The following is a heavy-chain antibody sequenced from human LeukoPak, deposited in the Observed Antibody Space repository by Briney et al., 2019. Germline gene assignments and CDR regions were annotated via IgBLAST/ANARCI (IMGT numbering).Heavy chain of an antibody. CDR3: ARRGYCSGGSCYFSSYYFDY. CDR2: IDPSDSYT. CDR1: GYSFTTYW. Sequence: GESLRISCKGSGYSFTTYWISWVRQMPGKGLEWMGRIDPSDSYTNYSPSFQGHVTISADKSTSTAYLQWSSLRASDTAMYYCARRGYCSGGSCYFSSYYFDYWGQGTLVTVSS. D-gene: IGHD2-15*01. V-gene: IGHV5-10-1*01. J-gene: IGHJ4*02.